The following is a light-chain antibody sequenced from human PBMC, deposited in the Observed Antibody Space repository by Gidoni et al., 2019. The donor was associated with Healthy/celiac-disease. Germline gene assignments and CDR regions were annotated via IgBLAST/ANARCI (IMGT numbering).Light chain of an antibody. CDR1: QSIRSD. Sequence: DIQMTQSPSSLSASVGDRVTITCRASQSIRSDLNWYQQKPGKAPKLLIYAASILQSGVPSRFSGSGSGTDFTLTISSLQPEDFATYYCQQSYSTPPYSCGQGTKLEIK. CDR3: QQSYSTPPYS. CDR2: AAS. J-gene: IGKJ2*03. V-gene: IGKV1-39*01.